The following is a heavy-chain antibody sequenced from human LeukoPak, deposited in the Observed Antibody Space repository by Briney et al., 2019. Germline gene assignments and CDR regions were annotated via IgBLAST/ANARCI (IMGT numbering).Heavy chain of an antibody. CDR2: INHSGST. D-gene: IGHD2-15*01. J-gene: IGHJ4*02. Sequence: SETLSLTCTVSGESISGFYWTWIRQPPGKGLEWIGEINHSGSTNYNPSLKSRVTISVDTSKNQFSLKLSSVTAADTAVYYCARGGHCSGGSCFPFDYWGQGTLVTVSS. CDR1: GESISGFY. V-gene: IGHV4-34*01. CDR3: ARGGHCSGGSCFPFDY.